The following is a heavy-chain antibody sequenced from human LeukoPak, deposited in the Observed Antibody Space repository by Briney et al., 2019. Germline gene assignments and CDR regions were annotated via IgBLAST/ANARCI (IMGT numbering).Heavy chain of an antibody. Sequence: GASVKVSCKVSGYTLTELSMHWVRQAPGQGLEWMGWISAYNGNTNYAQKLQGRVTMTTDTSTSTAYMELRSLRSDDTAVYYCARVRVGARGWFDPWGQGTLVTVSS. CDR2: ISAYNGNT. J-gene: IGHJ5*02. CDR1: GYTLTELS. V-gene: IGHV1-18*01. D-gene: IGHD1-26*01. CDR3: ARVRVGARGWFDP.